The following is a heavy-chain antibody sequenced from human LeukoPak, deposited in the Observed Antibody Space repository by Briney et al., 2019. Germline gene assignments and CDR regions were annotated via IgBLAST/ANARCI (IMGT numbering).Heavy chain of an antibody. Sequence: GGSLRLSCAASGFTFTAYAMSWVRQAPGKGLEGVSAISGSAYYTSYADSVKGRFTISRDNSKNTLYLQMNSLRAEDTALYYCAKHKVATKVKDYWGQGTLVTVSS. J-gene: IGHJ4*02. D-gene: IGHD3-22*01. CDR3: AKHKVATKVKDY. CDR2: ISGSAYYT. V-gene: IGHV3-23*01. CDR1: GFTFTAYA.